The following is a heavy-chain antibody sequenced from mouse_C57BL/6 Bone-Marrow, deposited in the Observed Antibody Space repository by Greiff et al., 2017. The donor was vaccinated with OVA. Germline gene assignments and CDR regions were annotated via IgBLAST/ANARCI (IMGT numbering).Heavy chain of an antibody. CDR2: IYPGSGTT. CDR3: ARETGVPRYFDV. CDR1: GYTFTDYY. D-gene: IGHD4-1*01. J-gene: IGHJ1*03. Sequence: VQGVESGAELVRPGASVKLSCKASGYTFTDYYINWVKQRPGQGLEWIARIYPGSGTTYYNAKFKGKATLTAEKSSSTAYMQLSSLTSEDSAVYFCARETGVPRYFDVWGTGTTVTVSS. V-gene: IGHV1-76*01.